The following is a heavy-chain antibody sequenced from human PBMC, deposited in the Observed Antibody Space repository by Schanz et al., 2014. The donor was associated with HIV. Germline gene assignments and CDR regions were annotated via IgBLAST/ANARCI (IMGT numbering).Heavy chain of an antibody. J-gene: IGHJ6*02. D-gene: IGHD3-3*01. CDR3: ARMGVTIFGGGMDV. V-gene: IGHV1-69*01. Sequence: QVQLVQPGAEVKKPGASVTVSCKASGGSFSSYAINWVRQAPGQGLEWMGGIIPIFGTANYAQKFQGRVTITADESTSTAYMELSSLISEDTAVYYCARMGVTIFGGGMDVWGQGTTVTVSS. CDR1: GGSFSSYA. CDR2: IIPIFGTA.